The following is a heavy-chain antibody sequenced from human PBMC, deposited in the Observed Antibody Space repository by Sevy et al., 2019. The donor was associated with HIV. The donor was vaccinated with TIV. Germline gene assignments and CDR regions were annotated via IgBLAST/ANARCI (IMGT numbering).Heavy chain of an antibody. CDR1: GFTLSNYD. D-gene: IGHD5-12*01. CDR2: IQYDGSIQ. J-gene: IGHJ4*02. V-gene: IGHV3-30*02. CDR3: EKRGSKSGYALGY. Sequence: GGSLRLSCIESGFTLSNYDIHWVRQAAGKGLEWVAFIQYDGSIQYYADSVKGRFTISRDNSKNTLYLQMNSLRPEDTAIYYCEKRGSKSGYALGYWGQGTLVTVSS.